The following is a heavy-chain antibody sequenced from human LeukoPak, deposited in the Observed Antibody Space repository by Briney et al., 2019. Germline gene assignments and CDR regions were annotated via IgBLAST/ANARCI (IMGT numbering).Heavy chain of an antibody. Sequence: PGGSLRLSCAASGFTFSSYAMHWVRQAPGKGLEYVSAISSNGGSTYYANSVKGRFTISRDNSKNTLYLQMGSLRAEDMAVYYCARAPGGYTYGLDYWGQGTLVTVSS. CDR2: ISSNGGST. CDR3: ARAPGGYTYGLDY. J-gene: IGHJ4*02. CDR1: GFTFSSYA. V-gene: IGHV3-64*01. D-gene: IGHD5-18*01.